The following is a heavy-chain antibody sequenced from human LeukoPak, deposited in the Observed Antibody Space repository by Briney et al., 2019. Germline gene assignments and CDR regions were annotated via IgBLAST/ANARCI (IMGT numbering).Heavy chain of an antibody. CDR2: INSDGSSI. J-gene: IGHJ4*02. CDR3: ARAEYGSGDY. D-gene: IGHD3-10*01. Sequence: PGGSLRLSCAASGFTFSDYWMHWVRQAPGKGLVWVSRINSDGSSIKYADSVKGRFTISRDNAKNTLYLQMNGLRVEDTAVYYCARAEYGSGDYWGQGTLVTVSS. V-gene: IGHV3-74*03. CDR1: GFTFSDYW.